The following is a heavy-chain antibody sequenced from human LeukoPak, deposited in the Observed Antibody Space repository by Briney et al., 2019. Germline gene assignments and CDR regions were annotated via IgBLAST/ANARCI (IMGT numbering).Heavy chain of an antibody. V-gene: IGHV3-7*05. J-gene: IGHJ5*02. CDR2: IKQDGSEK. D-gene: IGHD6-13*01. CDR3: ARWQQLVRDSWFDP. CDR1: GFTLSSYW. Sequence: GGSLRLSCAASGFTLSSYWMSWVRQAPGKGLEWVANIKQDGSEKYYVDSVKGRFTISRDNAKNSLYLQMNSLRAEDTAVYYCARWQQLVRDSWFDPWGQGTLVTVSS.